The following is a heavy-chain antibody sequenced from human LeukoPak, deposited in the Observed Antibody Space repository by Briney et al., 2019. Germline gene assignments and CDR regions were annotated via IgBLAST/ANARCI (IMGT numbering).Heavy chain of an antibody. CDR2: IKQDGSEK. V-gene: IGHV3-7*01. CDR1: GFTFSSYA. D-gene: IGHD1-1*01. Sequence: GGSLRLSCAASGFTFSSYAMHWVRQAPGKGLEWVANIKQDGSEKYYVDSVKGRFTISRDNAKNSLYLQMNSLRAEDTAVYYCARDSPTTGTDYWGQGTLVTVSS. J-gene: IGHJ4*02. CDR3: ARDSPTTGTDY.